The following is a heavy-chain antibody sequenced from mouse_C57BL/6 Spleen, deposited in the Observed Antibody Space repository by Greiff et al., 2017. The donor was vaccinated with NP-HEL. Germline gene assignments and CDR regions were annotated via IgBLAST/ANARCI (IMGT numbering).Heavy chain of an antibody. CDR2: IDPSDSET. D-gene: IGHD3-2*02. CDR1: GYTFTSYW. V-gene: IGHV1-52*01. Sequence: QVQLQQPGAELVRPGSSVKLSCKASGYTFTSYWMHWVKQRPIQGLEWIGNIDPSDSETHYNQKFKDKATLTVDKSSSTAYMQLSSLTSEDSAVYYCARREDCGQAWFAYWGKVILVTVSA. CDR3: ARREDCGQAWFAY. J-gene: IGHJ3*01.